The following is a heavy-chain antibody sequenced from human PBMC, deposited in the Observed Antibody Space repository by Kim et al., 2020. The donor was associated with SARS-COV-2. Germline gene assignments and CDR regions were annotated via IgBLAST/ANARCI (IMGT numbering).Heavy chain of an antibody. J-gene: IGHJ4*02. CDR1: GGSISSYY. CDR3: ARDTSGSYYDGGTYYFDY. D-gene: IGHD1-26*01. V-gene: IGHV4-59*13. CDR2: IYYSGST. Sequence: SETLSLTCTVSGGSISSYYWSWIRQSPGKGLEWIGYIYYSGSTNYNPSLKSRVTISVDTSKNQFSLKLSSVTAADTAVYYCARDTSGSYYDGGTYYFDYWGQGTLVTVSS.